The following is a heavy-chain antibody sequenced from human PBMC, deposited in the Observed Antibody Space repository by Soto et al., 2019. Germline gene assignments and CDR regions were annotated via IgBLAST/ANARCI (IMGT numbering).Heavy chain of an antibody. V-gene: IGHV1-69*01. D-gene: IGHD2-2*01. J-gene: IGHJ6*02. Sequence: QVQLVQSGDEVKKPGSSVKVSCKASGGTFSSYAISWVRQAPGQGLEWMGGIIPISDTTNYAQKFQGRVTITADESTSTADMELSRLRSEDTAVYYCARSQGSSTSLEIYYYYYYGMDVWGQGTTVTVSS. CDR3: ARSQGSSTSLEIYYYYYYGMDV. CDR2: IIPISDTT. CDR1: GGTFSSYA.